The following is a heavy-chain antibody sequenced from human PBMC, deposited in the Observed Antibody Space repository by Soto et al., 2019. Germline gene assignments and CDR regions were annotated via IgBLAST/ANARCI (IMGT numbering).Heavy chain of an antibody. V-gene: IGHV1-2*02. CDR1: GYTFTDYY. Sequence: ASVKVSCKASGYTFTDYYIHWVRLAPGQGLDWMGWINPKSGLTSHAQNFRGRVTMTRDTSISTVYMELNRLTSDDRAIYYCARRDKSGSFDYWGQGTQVTVSS. CDR2: INPKSGLT. CDR3: ARRDKSGSFDY. J-gene: IGHJ4*02. D-gene: IGHD5-12*01.